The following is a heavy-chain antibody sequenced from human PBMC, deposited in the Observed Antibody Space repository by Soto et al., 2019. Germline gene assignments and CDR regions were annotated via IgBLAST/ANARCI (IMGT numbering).Heavy chain of an antibody. CDR1: GGSSSGYY. CDR3: ARGFVVAARRGAFDI. V-gene: IGHV4-34*01. J-gene: IGHJ3*02. D-gene: IGHD2-15*01. Sequence: SETLSLTCAVYGGSSSGYYWSWIRQPPGKGLEWIGEINHSGSTNYNPSLKSRVTISVDTSKNQFSLKLSSVTAADTAVYYCARGFVVAARRGAFDIWGQGTMVTVSS. CDR2: INHSGST.